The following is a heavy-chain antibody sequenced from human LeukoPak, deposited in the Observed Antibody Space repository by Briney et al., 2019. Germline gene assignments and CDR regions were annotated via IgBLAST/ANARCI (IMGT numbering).Heavy chain of an antibody. Sequence: SETLSLTCAVYGGSFSGYYWSWIRQPPGKGLEWIGEINHSGSTNYNPSLKSRVTISVDTSKNQFSLKLSSVTAADTAVYYCARVFITMVRGVSHFDYWGQGTLVTVSS. CDR2: INHSGST. V-gene: IGHV4-34*01. D-gene: IGHD3-10*01. J-gene: IGHJ4*02. CDR1: GGSFSGYY. CDR3: ARVFITMVRGVSHFDY.